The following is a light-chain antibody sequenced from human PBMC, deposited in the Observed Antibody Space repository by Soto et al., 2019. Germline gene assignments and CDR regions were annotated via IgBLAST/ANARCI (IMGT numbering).Light chain of an antibody. CDR2: TAS. CDR1: QNINNF. Sequence: DIQMTQSPSSLSASVGDRVTITCRASQNINNFLNWYQQQPGKAPDLLIYTASSLQSGVPSRFSGSGSGTDFTLTISSLQPEDFATYYCQQSFTTPQTFGQGTKVEIK. CDR3: QQSFTTPQT. J-gene: IGKJ1*01. V-gene: IGKV1-39*01.